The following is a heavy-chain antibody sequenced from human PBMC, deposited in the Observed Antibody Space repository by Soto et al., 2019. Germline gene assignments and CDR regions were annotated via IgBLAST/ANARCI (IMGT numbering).Heavy chain of an antibody. J-gene: IGHJ6*02. CDR3: ASGSPTYSDFWIGYHISGLDV. CDR2: INHSGST. V-gene: IGHV4-34*01. D-gene: IGHD3-3*01. Sequence: PSETLSRTCAVYGGSFSGYYWSWIRQPPGKGLEGVGEINHSGSTNYNPSLKSRVTISVDTSKNTFSLKLSSVTAADTAVYYCASGSPTYSDFWIGYHISGLDVWGQGTTVT. CDR1: GGSFSGYY.